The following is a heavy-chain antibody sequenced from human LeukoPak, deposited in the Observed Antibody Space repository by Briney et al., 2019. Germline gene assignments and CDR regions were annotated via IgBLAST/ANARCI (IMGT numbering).Heavy chain of an antibody. J-gene: IGHJ5*02. V-gene: IGHV1-69*13. CDR3: AEERWLQTQRWFDP. CDR2: IIPIFGTA. Sequence: ASVKVSCKASGGTFSSYAISWVRQAPGQGLEWMGGIIPIFGTANYAQKFQGRVTITADESTSTAYMELSSLRSEDTAVYYCAEERWLQTQRWFDPWGQGTLVTVSS. CDR1: GGTFSSYA. D-gene: IGHD5-24*01.